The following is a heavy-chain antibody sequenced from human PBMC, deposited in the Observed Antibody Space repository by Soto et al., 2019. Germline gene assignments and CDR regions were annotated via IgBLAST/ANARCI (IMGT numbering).Heavy chain of an antibody. CDR2: IHHSGSI. Sequence: QVQLQQSGPGLVKPSQTLSLTCTVSGGSISSDYYHWTWIRQSPGKGLEWIGYIHHSGSILYNPSLKSRVTISVDTSKTQSPLPRSSLPAADPAVYFCPREDGGGDSWDVWGQGPTFTVS. J-gene: IGHJ6*02. CDR3: PREDGGGDSWDV. V-gene: IGHV4-30-4*08. CDR1: GGSISSDYYH. D-gene: IGHD3-16*01.